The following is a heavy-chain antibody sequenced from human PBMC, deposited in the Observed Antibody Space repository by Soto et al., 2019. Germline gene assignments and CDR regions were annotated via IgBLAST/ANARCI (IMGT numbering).Heavy chain of an antibody. CDR1: GYTFTNYY. J-gene: IGHJ4*02. Sequence: QVQLVQSGAEVKKPGASVKVSCKASGYTFTNYYIHWVRQAPGQGLEWMAIINPRGGSTSYAQKFQCRVRITRDTSTGTVYMELSSLRSEDTAVYYCARGHSPIGYCSGGRCNYFDYWGQGTLVTVSS. CDR3: ARGHSPIGYCSGGRCNYFDY. D-gene: IGHD2-15*01. V-gene: IGHV1-46*01. CDR2: INPRGGST.